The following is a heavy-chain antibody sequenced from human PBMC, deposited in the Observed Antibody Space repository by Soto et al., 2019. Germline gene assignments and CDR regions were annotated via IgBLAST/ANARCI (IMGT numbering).Heavy chain of an antibody. D-gene: IGHD2-15*01. J-gene: IGHJ5*02. V-gene: IGHV5-51*01. CDR2: IYPGDSDT. CDR3: ARYYSGAGADSPRGNRFDP. CDR1: GYSFTSYW. Sequence: GESLKISCKGSGYSFTSYWIGWVRPMPGKGLEWMGIIYPGDSDTRYSPSFQGQVTISADKSISTAYLQWSSLKASDTAMYYCARYYSGAGADSPRGNRFDPWGQGTLVADSS.